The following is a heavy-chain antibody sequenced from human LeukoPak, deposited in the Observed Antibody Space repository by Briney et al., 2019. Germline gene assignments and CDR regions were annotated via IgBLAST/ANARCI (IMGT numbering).Heavy chain of an antibody. Sequence: PGGSLRLSCAASGFTVSSNYMSWVRQAPGKGLEWVSVIYIGCSTYYADSVKGRFTISRDNSKNTLYLQMNSLRAEDTAVYYCARDSSPITGTLWFDPWGQGTLVTVSS. CDR2: IYIGCST. CDR3: ARDSSPITGTLWFDP. J-gene: IGHJ5*02. CDR1: GFTVSSNY. V-gene: IGHV3-66*02. D-gene: IGHD1/OR15-1a*01.